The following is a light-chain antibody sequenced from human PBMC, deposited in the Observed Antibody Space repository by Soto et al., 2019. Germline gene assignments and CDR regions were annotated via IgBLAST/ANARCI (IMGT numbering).Light chain of an antibody. CDR2: LNSDGSH. Sequence: QLVLTQSPSASASLGASVKLTCTLSSGHSNYAIAWHQQQPEKGPRYLMKLNSDGSHSKGDGIPDRFSGSSSGAERYLTISSLQSEDEADYYCQTWATGIQIFGGGTKLT. J-gene: IGLJ2*01. CDR3: QTWATGIQI. V-gene: IGLV4-69*01. CDR1: SGHSNYA.